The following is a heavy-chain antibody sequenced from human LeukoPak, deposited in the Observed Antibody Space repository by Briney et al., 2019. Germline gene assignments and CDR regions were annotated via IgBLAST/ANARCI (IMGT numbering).Heavy chain of an antibody. CDR2: ISAYNGNT. Sequence: ASVKVSCKASGYTFTSYGISWVRQAPGQGLKWMGWISAYNGNTNYAQKLQGRVTMTTDTSTSTAYMELRSLRSDDTAVYYCARDAEWELLRKFDYWGQGTLVTVSS. D-gene: IGHD1-26*01. CDR1: GYTFTSYG. V-gene: IGHV1-18*01. J-gene: IGHJ4*02. CDR3: ARDAEWELLRKFDY.